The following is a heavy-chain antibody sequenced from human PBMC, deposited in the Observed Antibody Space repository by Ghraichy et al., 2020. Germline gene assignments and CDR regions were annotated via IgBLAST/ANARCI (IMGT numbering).Heavy chain of an antibody. Sequence: TLSLTCIVSGGSISSSFHHWVWIRQPPGKGLDWIGNIYHSGSTWYSPSLRSQVTMSVDTSKNQFSLKVTSVTAADTAVYYCARAFRSGPYYYYTFDVWGQGTTVTVSS. CDR1: GGSISSSFHH. CDR3: ARAFRSGPYYYYTFDV. J-gene: IGHJ6*02. D-gene: IGHD3-3*01. CDR2: IYHSGST. V-gene: IGHV4-39*07.